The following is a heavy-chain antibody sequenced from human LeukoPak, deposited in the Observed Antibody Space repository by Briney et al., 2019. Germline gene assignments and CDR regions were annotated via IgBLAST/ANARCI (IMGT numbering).Heavy chain of an antibody. J-gene: IGHJ1*01. Sequence: PGGSLRLSCAASGFTFSNAWMSWVRQAPGKGLEWVGRIKSKTDGGTTDYAAPVKGRFTISRDDSKNTLYLQMNSLKTEDTAVYYCTTDLALAHPRWGSTSFQHWGQGTLVTVSS. D-gene: IGHD3-16*01. CDR3: TTDLALAHPRWGSTSFQH. CDR2: IKSKTDGGTT. V-gene: IGHV3-15*01. CDR1: GFTFSNAW.